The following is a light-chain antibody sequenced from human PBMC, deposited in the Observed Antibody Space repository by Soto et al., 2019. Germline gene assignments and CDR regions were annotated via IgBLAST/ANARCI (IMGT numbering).Light chain of an antibody. Sequence: DIQLTQSPSFLSASVGDRVTITCRASQDISGSLAWYQQKPGTAPKLLIFAASTLQGGVPSRFSGSGSGTEFTVTISSLQPEDFATYYCQHINSYPITFGQGTRLDTK. J-gene: IGKJ5*01. CDR2: AAS. CDR1: QDISGS. V-gene: IGKV1-9*01. CDR3: QHINSYPIT.